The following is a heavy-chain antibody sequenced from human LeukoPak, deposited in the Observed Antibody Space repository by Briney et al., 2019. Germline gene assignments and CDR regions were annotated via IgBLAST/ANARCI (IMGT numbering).Heavy chain of an antibody. J-gene: IGHJ4*02. CDR2: IKQDGSEK. CDR3: ARRAGYYDSSGHRD. Sequence: GGSLRHSCAASGFTFNTYWMSWVRQAPGKGLEWVANIKQDGSEKYYVDSVKGRFTISRDNAKNSLYLQMNSLRAEDTAVYYCARRAGYYDSSGHRDWGQGTLVTVSS. CDR1: GFTFNTYW. V-gene: IGHV3-7*01. D-gene: IGHD3-22*01.